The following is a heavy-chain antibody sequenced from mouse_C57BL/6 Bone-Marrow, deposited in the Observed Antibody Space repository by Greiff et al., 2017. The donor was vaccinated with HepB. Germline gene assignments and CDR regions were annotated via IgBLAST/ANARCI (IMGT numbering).Heavy chain of an antibody. CDR2: ISDGGSYT. V-gene: IGHV5-4*01. J-gene: IGHJ3*01. CDR1: GFTFSSYA. Sequence: EVHLVESGGGLVKPGGSLKLSCAASGFTFSSYAMSWVRQTPEKRLEWVATISDGGSYTYYPDNVKGRFTISRDNAKNNLYLQMSHLKSEDTAMYYCARDASSRAWFAYWGQGTLVTVSA. D-gene: IGHD6-1*01. CDR3: ARDASSRAWFAY.